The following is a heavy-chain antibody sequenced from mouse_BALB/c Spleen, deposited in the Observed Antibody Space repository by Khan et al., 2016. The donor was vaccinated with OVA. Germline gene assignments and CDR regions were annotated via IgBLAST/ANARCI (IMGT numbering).Heavy chain of an antibody. Sequence: QVQLKESGAELARPGASVKLSCKASGYTFTDYYINWVKQRTGQGLEWIGGISPGSGDTYYNEKFKGQATLTADKSSSTAYMQLSSLTSEASAVYCCARRNYFGYTFAYWGQGTLVTVSA. J-gene: IGHJ3*01. CDR2: ISPGSGDT. CDR1: GYTFTDYY. D-gene: IGHD1-2*01. CDR3: ARRNYFGYTFAY. V-gene: IGHV1-77*01.